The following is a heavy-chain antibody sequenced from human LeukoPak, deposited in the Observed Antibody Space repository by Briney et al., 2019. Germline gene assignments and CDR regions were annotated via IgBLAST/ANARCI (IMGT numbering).Heavy chain of an antibody. CDR2: IYYSGST. CDR3: ARVKYRSSWYEGDWFDP. D-gene: IGHD6-13*01. J-gene: IGHJ5*02. CDR1: GGSISSSSYY. V-gene: IGHV4-39*07. Sequence: SETLSLTCTVSGGSISSSSYYWGWIRQPPGKGLEWIGSIYYSGSTYYNPSLKSRVTISVDTSKNQFSLKLSPVTAADTAVYYCARVKYRSSWYEGDWFDPWGQGTLVTVSS.